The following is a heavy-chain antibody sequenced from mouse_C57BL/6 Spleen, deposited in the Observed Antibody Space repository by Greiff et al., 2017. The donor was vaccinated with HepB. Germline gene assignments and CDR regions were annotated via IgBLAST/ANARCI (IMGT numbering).Heavy chain of an antibody. CDR1: GFTFNTYA. V-gene: IGHV10-3*01. Sequence: GGGLVQPKGSLKLSCAASGFTFNTYAMHWVRQAPGKGLEWVARIRSKSSNYATYYADSVKDRFTISRDDSQSMLYLQMNNLKTEDTAMYYCVREDYYGYDVDYAMDYWGQGTSVTVSS. CDR3: VREDYYGYDVDYAMDY. J-gene: IGHJ4*01. CDR2: IRSKSSNYAT. D-gene: IGHD2-2*01.